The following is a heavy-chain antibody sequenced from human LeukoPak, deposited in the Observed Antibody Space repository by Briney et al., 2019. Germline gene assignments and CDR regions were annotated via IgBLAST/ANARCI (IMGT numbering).Heavy chain of an antibody. CDR2: IYYSGST. CDR1: GGSISSYY. Sequence: PSETLSLTCTVSGGSISSYYWSWIRQPPGKGLEWIGYIYYSGSTNYNPSLKSRVTISVDTSKNQFSLRLSSVTAADTAVYYCAGTTVRGNWFDPWGQGTLVTVPS. D-gene: IGHD4-17*01. CDR3: AGTTVRGNWFDP. V-gene: IGHV4-59*01. J-gene: IGHJ5*02.